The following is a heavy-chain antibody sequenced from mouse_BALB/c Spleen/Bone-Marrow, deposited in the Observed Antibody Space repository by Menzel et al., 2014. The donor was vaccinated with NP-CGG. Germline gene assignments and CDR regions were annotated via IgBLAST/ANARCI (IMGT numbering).Heavy chain of an antibody. Sequence: EVKLVESGGGLVQPGGSLRLSCATSGFTFTDYYMSWVRQPPGKALEWLGFIRNKANGYTTEYSASVKGRFTISRDNSQNILYLQMNTLRAEDSATYYCARDINYDIYWYFDVWGAGTTVTVSS. CDR1: GFTFTDYY. J-gene: IGHJ1*01. D-gene: IGHD2-4*01. CDR2: IRNKANGYTT. V-gene: IGHV7-3*02. CDR3: ARDINYDIYWYFDV.